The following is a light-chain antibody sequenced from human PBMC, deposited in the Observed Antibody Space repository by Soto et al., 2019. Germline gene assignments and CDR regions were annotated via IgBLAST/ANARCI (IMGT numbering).Light chain of an antibody. CDR1: ESVSTN. V-gene: IGKV3-15*01. Sequence: EIEMTQSPATLSLAPGERVTLSCRASESVSTNLAWYQQKAGQAPRLLIYGASTRATGIPARFSGSGSGTDFSLTISGLEPEDFATYYCQQNYNNPRTFGQGTKVDI. J-gene: IGKJ2*01. CDR3: QQNYNNPRT. CDR2: GAS.